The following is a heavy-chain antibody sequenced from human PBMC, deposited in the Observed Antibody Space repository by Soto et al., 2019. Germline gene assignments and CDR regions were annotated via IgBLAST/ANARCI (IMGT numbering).Heavy chain of an antibody. CDR1: GGSISSYY. D-gene: IGHD6-13*01. CDR3: GRAAVEHSSSWYNWFDP. J-gene: IGHJ5*02. CDR2: IYYSGST. Sequence: SETLSLTCTVSGGSISSYYWSWIRQPPGKGLEWIGYIYYSGSTNYNPSPKSRVTISVDTSKNQFSLKLSSVTAADTAVYYCGRAAVEHSSSWYNWFDPWGQGALVTVSS. V-gene: IGHV4-59*01.